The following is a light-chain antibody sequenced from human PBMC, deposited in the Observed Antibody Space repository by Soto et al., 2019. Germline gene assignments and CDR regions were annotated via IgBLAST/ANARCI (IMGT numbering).Light chain of an antibody. Sequence: SALTQPASVSGSPGQSITISCTGTSSDVGGYNYVSWYQQHPGKAPKLMIYDVNNRPSGVSNRFSGSKSGNTASLTISGLQAEDEADYYCSSYTGSSTDVVFGGGTKLTVL. CDR3: SSYTGSSTDVV. J-gene: IGLJ2*01. V-gene: IGLV2-14*01. CDR2: DVN. CDR1: SSDVGGYNY.